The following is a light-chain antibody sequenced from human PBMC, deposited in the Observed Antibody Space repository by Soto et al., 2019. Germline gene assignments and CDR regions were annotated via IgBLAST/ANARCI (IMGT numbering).Light chain of an antibody. CDR3: QQRSNWPPIT. V-gene: IGKV3-11*01. J-gene: IGKJ5*01. Sequence: EIVLTHSPGTLSLSPCERATLSFSASQSVNSNLAWYQQKPGQAPRLLINDASNRATGIPARFSGSGSGTDFTLTISSLEPEDFAVYYCQQRSNWPPITFGQGTRLETK. CDR2: DAS. CDR1: QSVNSN.